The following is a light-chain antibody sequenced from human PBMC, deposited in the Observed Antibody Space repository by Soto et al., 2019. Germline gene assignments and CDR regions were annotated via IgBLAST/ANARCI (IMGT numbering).Light chain of an antibody. V-gene: IGKV3-20*01. J-gene: IGKJ2*01. CDR3: QQYGGSPFT. Sequence: EIVLTQSPGPLSLSPRERATLSCRASQTIFNNYLAWYQQKPGQAPRLLVYGPSFSATGIPDRFSGSESGTDFTLTIRGLEPEDLAVYYCQQYGGSPFTFGQGTRLEIQ. CDR2: GPS. CDR1: QTIFNNY.